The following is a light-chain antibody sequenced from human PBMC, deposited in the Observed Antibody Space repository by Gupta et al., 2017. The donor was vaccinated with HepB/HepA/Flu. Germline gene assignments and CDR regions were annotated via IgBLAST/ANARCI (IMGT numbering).Light chain of an antibody. Sequence: DIVVTQSPDSLAVSLGERATINCKSSQSVLYSSNSKNYLAWYQQKPGQPPKLLFYWASTRESGVPDRFSGSGSGTEFSLTVIGLQAEDVAIYYCQQDATFPATFGQGTRLEIK. J-gene: IGKJ5*01. CDR2: WAS. CDR1: QSVLYSSNSKNY. CDR3: QQDATFPAT. V-gene: IGKV4-1*01.